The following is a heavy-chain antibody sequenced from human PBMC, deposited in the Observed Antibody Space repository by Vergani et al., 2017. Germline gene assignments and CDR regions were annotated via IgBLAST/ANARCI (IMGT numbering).Heavy chain of an antibody. CDR2: IYYSGST. V-gene: IGHV4-31*03. CDR1: GGSISSGGYY. CDR3: ARARGEGDAFDI. Sequence: QVQLQESGPGLVKPSQTLSLTCTVSGGSISSGGYYWSWIRQHPGKGLEWLGYIYYSGSTYYNPSLKSRFTISVDTSKNQFALKLSSLTAADTAVYYCARARGEGDAFDIWGQGTMVTVSS. J-gene: IGHJ3*02.